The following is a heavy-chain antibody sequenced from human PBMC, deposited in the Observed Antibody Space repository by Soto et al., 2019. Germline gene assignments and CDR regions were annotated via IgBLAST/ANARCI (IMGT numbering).Heavy chain of an antibody. CDR2: TSYDGSNK. V-gene: IGHV3-30-3*01. J-gene: IGHJ6*02. CDR3: ARGMVARSDNYDGLDV. CDR1: GFSFSIYA. D-gene: IGHD2-15*01. Sequence: QVQLVESGGGVVQPGRSLRLSCAASGFSFSIYAIHWVRQAPGKGLEWVVVTSYDGSNKYYADSVEGRFPISRDNSKNTLNLQMNSLRPEDTAVYFCARGMVARSDNYDGLDVWGQGTTVTVSS.